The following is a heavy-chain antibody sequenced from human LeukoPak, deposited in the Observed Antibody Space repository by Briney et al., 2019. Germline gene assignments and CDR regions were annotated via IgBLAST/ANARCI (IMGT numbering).Heavy chain of an antibody. CDR3: ARGGDIVVVVAATPDY. D-gene: IGHD2-15*01. Sequence: GGSLRLSCAASGSTFSSYSMNWVRQAPGKGLEWVSSSSSSSSYIYYADSVKGRFTISRDNAKNSLYLQMNSLRAEDTAVYYYARGGDIVVVVAATPDYWGQGTLVTVSS. CDR1: GSTFSSYS. V-gene: IGHV3-21*01. CDR2: SSSSSSYI. J-gene: IGHJ4*02.